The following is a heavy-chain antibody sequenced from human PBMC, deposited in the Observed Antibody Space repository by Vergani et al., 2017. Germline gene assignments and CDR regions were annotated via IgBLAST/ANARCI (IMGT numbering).Heavy chain of an antibody. D-gene: IGHD2-8*01. Sequence: QVQLVQSGAEVKKPGSSVKVSCKASGGTFSSYAISWVRQAPGQGLEWMGRNIPILGIANYAQKFQGRVTITADKSTSTAYMELSSLRSEDTAVYYCARDRGCTNGVCYTLGNPFDYWGQGTLVTVSS. V-gene: IGHV1-69*04. CDR2: NIPILGIA. CDR1: GGTFSSYA. J-gene: IGHJ4*02. CDR3: ARDRGCTNGVCYTLGNPFDY.